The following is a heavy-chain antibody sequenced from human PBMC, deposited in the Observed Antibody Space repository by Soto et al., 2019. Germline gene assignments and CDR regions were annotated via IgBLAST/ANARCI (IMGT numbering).Heavy chain of an antibody. Sequence: GESLKISCKCSGYSFTSCWISWVRQMPGKGLEWMGRIDPSDSYTNYSPSFQGHVTISADKSISTAYLQWSSLKASDTAMYYCARHEGATTRLWFDPWGQGTLVTVSS. CDR2: IDPSDSYT. J-gene: IGHJ5*02. D-gene: IGHD1-26*01. CDR3: ARHEGATTRLWFDP. CDR1: GYSFTSCW. V-gene: IGHV5-10-1*01.